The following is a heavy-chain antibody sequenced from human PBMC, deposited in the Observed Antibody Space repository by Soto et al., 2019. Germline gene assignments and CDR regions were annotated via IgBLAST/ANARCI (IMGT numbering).Heavy chain of an antibody. CDR1: GGAFSSYS. V-gene: IGHV1-69*02. D-gene: IGHD3-16*01. J-gene: IGHJ6*03. CDR2: IIPILGVT. CDR3: ATKGPPTTFDPQSSYNSMDV. Sequence: QVHLEQSGAEVKKPGSSVKVSCKASGGAFSSYSINWVRQAPGQGLEWVGRIIPILGVTNYAQKFLDRVTLSADKSTSTAYMEPSSLRSDDTAVYYCATKGPPTTFDPQSSYNSMDVWGKGDTVTVSS.